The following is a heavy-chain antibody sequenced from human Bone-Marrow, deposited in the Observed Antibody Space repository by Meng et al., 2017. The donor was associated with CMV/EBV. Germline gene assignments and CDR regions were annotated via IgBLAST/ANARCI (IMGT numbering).Heavy chain of an antibody. CDR2: INSDGSST. J-gene: IGHJ4*02. CDR1: GFTFSSYW. D-gene: IGHD3-3*01. CDR3: ARMVRNVWSGYSFYY. Sequence: GGSLRLSCAASGFTFSSYWMHWVRQAPGKGLVWVSRINSDGSSTSYADSVKGRFTISRDNAKNTLYLQMNSLRAEDTAVYYCARMVRNVWSGYSFYYWGQGTLVTVSS. V-gene: IGHV3-74*01.